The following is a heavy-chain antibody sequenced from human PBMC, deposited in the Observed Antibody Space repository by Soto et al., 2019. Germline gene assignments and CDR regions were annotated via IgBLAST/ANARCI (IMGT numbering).Heavy chain of an antibody. CDR3: AKDSIDILTGPYLYYFDY. CDR2: ISGSGGST. CDR1: GFTFSSYA. Sequence: GGSLRLSCAASGFTFSSYAMSWVRQAPGKGLEWVSAISGSGGSTYYADSVKGRFTISRDNSKNTLYLQMNSLRAEDTAVYYCAKDSIDILTGPYLYYFDYWGQGTLVTVSS. J-gene: IGHJ4*02. D-gene: IGHD3-9*01. V-gene: IGHV3-23*01.